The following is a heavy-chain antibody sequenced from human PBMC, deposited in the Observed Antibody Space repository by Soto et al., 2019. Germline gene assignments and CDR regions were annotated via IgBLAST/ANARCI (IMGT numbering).Heavy chain of an antibody. CDR3: ARAGSGEPNIAVAGNFDY. CDR1: GGSISSGGYS. J-gene: IGHJ4*02. Sequence: SETLSLTCAVSGGSISSGGYSWSWIRQPPGKGLEWIGYIYHSGNIYYNPSLKSRVTISVDRSKNQFSLKLSSVTAADTAVYYCARAGSGEPNIAVAGNFDYWGQGTLVTVSS. D-gene: IGHD6-19*01. V-gene: IGHV4-30-2*01. CDR2: IYHSGNI.